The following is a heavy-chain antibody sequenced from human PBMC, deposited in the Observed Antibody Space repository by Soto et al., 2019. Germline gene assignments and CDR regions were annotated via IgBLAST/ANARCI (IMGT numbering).Heavy chain of an antibody. CDR2: INLRGGTT. D-gene: IGHD4-17*01. J-gene: IGHJ4*02. CDR1: GYNFNQYY. V-gene: IGHV1-46*02. Sequence: QVQLVQSGPEVRKPGASVRLSCATSGYNFNQYYIHWVRQAPGQGLGWMGIINLRGGTTEYAHKFRGRGTVTGDTSTRTAYMELSSLRSEDTAVYFCARGPDDSDVPRWDHWGQGTLITVSS. CDR3: ARGPDDSDVPRWDH.